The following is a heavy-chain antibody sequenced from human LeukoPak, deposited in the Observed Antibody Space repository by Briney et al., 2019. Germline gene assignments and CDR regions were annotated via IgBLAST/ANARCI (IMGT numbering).Heavy chain of an antibody. V-gene: IGHV3-30-3*01. Sequence: GRSLRLSCAASGFTFSSYAMHWVRQAPGKGLEWVAVISYDGSNKYYADSVKGRSTISRDNSKNTLHLQMNSLRAEDTAVYYCARDEDTAMVDYWGQGTLVTVSS. D-gene: IGHD5-18*01. CDR2: ISYDGSNK. CDR1: GFTFSSYA. CDR3: ARDEDTAMVDY. J-gene: IGHJ4*02.